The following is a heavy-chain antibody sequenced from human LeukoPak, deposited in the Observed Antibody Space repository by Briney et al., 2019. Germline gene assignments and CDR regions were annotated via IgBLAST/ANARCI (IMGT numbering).Heavy chain of an antibody. CDR1: GSTFSSYA. J-gene: IGHJ3*02. D-gene: IGHD3-22*01. V-gene: IGHV3-23*01. CDR2: ISGSGGST. CDR3: AKPRRDTYYYDSSGEGEAFDI. Sequence: GGSLRLSCAASGSTFSSYAMSWVRQAPGKGLEWVSAISGSGGSTYYADSVKGRFTISRDNSKNTLYLQMNSLRAEDTAVYYCAKPRRDTYYYDSSGEGEAFDIWGQGTMVTVSS.